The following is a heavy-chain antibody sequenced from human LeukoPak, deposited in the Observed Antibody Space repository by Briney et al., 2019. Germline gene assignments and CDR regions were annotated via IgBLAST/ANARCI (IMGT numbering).Heavy chain of an antibody. D-gene: IGHD6-19*01. CDR3: ATTPTYSSRRFDC. CDR2: INSDASSS. V-gene: IGHV3-74*01. Sequence: GGSLRLSCVASGFTFSSFWMHWVRQAPGKGLVWVSRINSDASSSSYADSVKGRFTISRDNAKNTLFLQMNSLRVEDTGVYYCATTPTYSSRRFDCWGQGVLVTVSS. CDR1: GFTFSSFW. J-gene: IGHJ4*02.